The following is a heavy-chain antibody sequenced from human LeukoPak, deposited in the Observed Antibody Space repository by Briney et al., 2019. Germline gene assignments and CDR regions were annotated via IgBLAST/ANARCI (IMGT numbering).Heavy chain of an antibody. Sequence: GGSLRLSCAASGFTFSSYAMHWVRQAPGKGLEWVAVISYDGSNKYYADSVKGRFTISRDNSKNTLYLQMNSLRAEDTAVYYCARVQQEEYGDDYYYYGMDVWGQGTTVTVSS. J-gene: IGHJ6*02. V-gene: IGHV3-30*07. CDR2: ISYDGSNK. D-gene: IGHD4-17*01. CDR1: GFTFSSYA. CDR3: ARVQQEEYGDDYYYYGMDV.